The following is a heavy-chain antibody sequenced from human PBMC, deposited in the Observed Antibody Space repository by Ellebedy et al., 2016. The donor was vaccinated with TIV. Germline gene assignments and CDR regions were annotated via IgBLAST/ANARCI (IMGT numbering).Heavy chain of an antibody. Sequence: GGSLRLXXAASGFNFDDYAMYWVRQAPGKGLEWVSGISWNSGSIGYADSVKGRFTISRDNAKNSVFLQMNSLRPEDTAVYYCARSAFDAFDIWGQGTMVTVSS. CDR1: GFNFDDYA. V-gene: IGHV3-9*01. CDR2: ISWNSGSI. D-gene: IGHD3-16*01. J-gene: IGHJ3*02. CDR3: ARSAFDAFDI.